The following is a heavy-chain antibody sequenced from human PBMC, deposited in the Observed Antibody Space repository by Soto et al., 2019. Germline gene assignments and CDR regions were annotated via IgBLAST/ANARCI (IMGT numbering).Heavy chain of an antibody. V-gene: IGHV1-2*02. CDR2: INPNSGGT. CDR1: GYTFTGYY. J-gene: IGHJ6*02. CDR3: ARDWXDTAIQGHYYYYYGMDV. Sequence: ASVKVSCKASGYTFTGYYMRWVRQAPGQGLEWMGWINPNSGGTNYAQKFQGRVTMTRDTSISTAYMELSRLRSDDTAVYYCARDWXDTAIQGHYYYYYGMDVWGRGTTVTVSS. D-gene: IGHD5-18*01.